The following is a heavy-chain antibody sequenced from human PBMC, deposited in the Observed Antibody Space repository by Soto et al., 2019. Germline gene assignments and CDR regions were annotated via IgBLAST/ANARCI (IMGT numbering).Heavy chain of an antibody. Sequence: SETLSLTCSVSGASISSNFWSWVRQPPGKGLEWIGYIYFGGNTQSNPSLKGRATISLDTSRNQFILKLNSLSAADTAVYFCARVRREYDTSGPVDYWGQGTLGTVS. D-gene: IGHD3-22*01. CDR3: ARVRREYDTSGPVDY. J-gene: IGHJ4*02. CDR2: IYFGGNT. V-gene: IGHV4-59*12. CDR1: GASISSNF.